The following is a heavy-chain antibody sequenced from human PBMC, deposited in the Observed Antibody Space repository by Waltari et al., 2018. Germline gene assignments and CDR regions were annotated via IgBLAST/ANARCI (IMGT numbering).Heavy chain of an antibody. Sequence: QVHLQESGPGLVKPSETLSLTCTVSGGSIISYYWSWICQPTGKGLEWIGYMYNNESTKYNPSLKSRVTISANTSKNHFSLKLQSVIAADTAVYYCARGTSDYDRNYYWFAPWGRGTLVTVSS. J-gene: IGHJ5*02. CDR2: MYNNEST. CDR1: GGSIISYY. D-gene: IGHD3-22*01. CDR3: ARGTSDYDRNYYWFAP. V-gene: IGHV4-59*01.